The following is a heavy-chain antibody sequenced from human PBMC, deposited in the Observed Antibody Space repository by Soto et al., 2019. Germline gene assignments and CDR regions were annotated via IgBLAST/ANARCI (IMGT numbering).Heavy chain of an antibody. Sequence: GGSLRLSCAASGFTFSSYAMHWVRQAPGKGLEWVAVISYDGSNKYYADSVKGRFTISRDNSKNTLYLQMNSLRAEDTAVYYCARDSPPVLRCFDWLVPAGFDYWGQGTLVTVSS. V-gene: IGHV3-30-3*01. CDR2: ISYDGSNK. CDR3: ARDSPPVLRCFDWLVPAGFDY. J-gene: IGHJ4*02. D-gene: IGHD3-9*01. CDR1: GFTFSSYA.